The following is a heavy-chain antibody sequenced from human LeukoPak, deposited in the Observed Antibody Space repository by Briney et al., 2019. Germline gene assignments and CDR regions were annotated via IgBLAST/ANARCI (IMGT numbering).Heavy chain of an antibody. J-gene: IGHJ4*02. V-gene: IGHV3-53*01. Sequence: GGSLRLSCAASGFTVSSNYMSWVRQAPGKGLEWVSVIYSGGSTYYADSVKGRFTVSGDNAKNSLYLQMNSLRAEDSGVYYCARAQMTTVITRIFDYWGQGALVTVSS. D-gene: IGHD4-23*01. CDR1: GFTVSSNY. CDR2: IYSGGST. CDR3: ARAQMTTVITRIFDY.